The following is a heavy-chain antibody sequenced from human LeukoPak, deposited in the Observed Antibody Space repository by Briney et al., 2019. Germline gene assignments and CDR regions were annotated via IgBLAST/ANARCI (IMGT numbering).Heavy chain of an antibody. D-gene: IGHD2-15*01. Sequence: QTGGSLRLSCAASGFTFSSYGMHWVRQAPGKGLEWVAFIRYDGSNKYYADSVKGRFTISRDNSKNTLYLQMNSLRAEDTAVYYCAKGVVVIAAKYYFDYWGQGTLVTVSS. CDR3: AKGVVVIAAKYYFDY. CDR2: IRYDGSNK. V-gene: IGHV3-30*02. J-gene: IGHJ4*02. CDR1: GFTFSSYG.